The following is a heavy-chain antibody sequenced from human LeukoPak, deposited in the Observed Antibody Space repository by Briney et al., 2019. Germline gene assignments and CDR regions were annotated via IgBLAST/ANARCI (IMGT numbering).Heavy chain of an antibody. CDR2: ISNSGNA. CDR3: ARVVAATHWDAFDI. J-gene: IGHJ3*02. CDR1: GGSISSYY. D-gene: IGHD2-15*01. Sequence: PSETLSLTCTVPGGSISSYYWSWIRQPPGKGLEWIGYISNSGNANHNPSLKSRVTISVDTSKNQFSLKLSSVTAADTAVYYCARVVAATHWDAFDIWGQGTMVTVSS. V-gene: IGHV4-59*01.